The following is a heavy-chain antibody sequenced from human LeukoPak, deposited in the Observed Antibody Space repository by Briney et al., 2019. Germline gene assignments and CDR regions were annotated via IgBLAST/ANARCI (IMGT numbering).Heavy chain of an antibody. CDR2: IYSSGST. D-gene: IGHD3-10*01. Sequence: SETLSLTCTVSGISISRYYWSWIRQPAGKGLEWIGRIYSSGSTTYNPSLKSRVTMSIDTSKNQFSLKLSFVTAADTAVYYCARDSGTTGEVKFDPWGQGTLVTVSS. CDR1: GISISRYY. CDR3: ARDSGTTGEVKFDP. J-gene: IGHJ5*02. V-gene: IGHV4-4*07.